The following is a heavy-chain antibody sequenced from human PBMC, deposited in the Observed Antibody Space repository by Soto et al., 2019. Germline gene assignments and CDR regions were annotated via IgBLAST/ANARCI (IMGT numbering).Heavy chain of an antibody. J-gene: IGHJ6*04. Sequence: SETLSLTCTVSGGSISSGGYYWSWIRQHPGKGLEWIGYIYYSGSTYHNPSLKSRVTISVDTSKNQFSLKLSSVTAADTAVYYCARDRGSGWFRGMDVWGKGTTVTVSS. CDR2: IYYSGST. CDR1: GGSISSGGYY. CDR3: ARDRGSGWFRGMDV. D-gene: IGHD6-19*01. V-gene: IGHV4-31*03.